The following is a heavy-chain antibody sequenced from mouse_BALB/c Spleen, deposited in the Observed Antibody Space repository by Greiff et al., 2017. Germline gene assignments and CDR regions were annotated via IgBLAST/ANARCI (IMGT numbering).Heavy chain of an antibody. Sequence: VQLQQSGPELMKPGASVKISCKASGYSFTSYYMHWVKQSHGKSLEWIGYIDPFNGGTSYNQKFKGKATLTVDKSSSTAYMHLSSLTSEDSAVYYCARPQLGFAYWGQGTLVTVSA. CDR3: ARPQLGFAY. J-gene: IGHJ3*01. D-gene: IGHD3-1*01. CDR1: GYSFTSYY. V-gene: IGHV1S135*01. CDR2: IDPFNGGT.